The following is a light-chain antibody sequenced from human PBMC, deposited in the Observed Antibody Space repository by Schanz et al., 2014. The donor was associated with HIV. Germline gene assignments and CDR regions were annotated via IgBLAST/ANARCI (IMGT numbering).Light chain of an antibody. CDR2: DVS. V-gene: IGLV2-14*03. CDR1: SSDVGGYNY. J-gene: IGLJ2*01. CDR3: SSYASTDTVL. Sequence: QSALTQPPSASGSPGQSVTISCTGTSSDVGGYNYVSWYQQHPGKAPKVIIYDVSVRPSGVSNRFSGYKSGDTASLTISGLQAEDEADYYCSSYASTDTVLFGGGTKLTVL.